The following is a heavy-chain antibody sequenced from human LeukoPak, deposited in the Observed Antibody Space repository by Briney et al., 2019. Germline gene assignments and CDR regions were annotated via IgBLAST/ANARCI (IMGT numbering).Heavy chain of an antibody. V-gene: IGHV4-39*07. CDR3: ARSDGYGLVGI. Sequence: PLETLSLTCSVSGASISSGSNCWGWIRQPPGKTLEWIGSIYSSGSTCYNPSLKSRVIIIIDTPKNHFSLTLSSVTAADTAVYYCARSDGYGLVGIWGQGTMVTVSS. CDR1: GASISSGSNC. CDR2: IYSSGST. J-gene: IGHJ3*02. D-gene: IGHD3-10*01.